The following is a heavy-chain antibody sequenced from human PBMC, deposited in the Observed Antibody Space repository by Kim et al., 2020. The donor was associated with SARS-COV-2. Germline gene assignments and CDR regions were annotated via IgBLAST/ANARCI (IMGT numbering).Heavy chain of an antibody. CDR3: ARDRRIRGVIITRGVGYYYGMDV. D-gene: IGHD3-10*01. J-gene: IGHJ6*02. Sequence: GGSLRLSCAASGFTFSSYAMHWVRQAPGKGLEWVAVISYDGSNKYYADSVKGRFTISRDNSKNTLYLQMNSLRAEDTAVYYCARDRRIRGVIITRGVGYYYGMDVWGQGTTVTVSS. CDR1: GFTFSSYA. CDR2: ISYDGSNK. V-gene: IGHV3-30*04.